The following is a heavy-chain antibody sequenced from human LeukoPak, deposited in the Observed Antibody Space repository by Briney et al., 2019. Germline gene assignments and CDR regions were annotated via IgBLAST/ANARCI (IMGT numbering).Heavy chain of an antibody. Sequence: GGSLRLSCAASGFTFSSYAMHWVRQAPGKGLEWVAVISYDGSNKYYADSVKGRFTIPRDNAKNSLYLQMSNLRAEDTVVYFCARGGGLDVWGQGATVTVSS. V-gene: IGHV3-30-3*01. D-gene: IGHD3-16*01. CDR3: ARGGGLDV. CDR2: ISYDGSNK. CDR1: GFTFSSYA. J-gene: IGHJ6*02.